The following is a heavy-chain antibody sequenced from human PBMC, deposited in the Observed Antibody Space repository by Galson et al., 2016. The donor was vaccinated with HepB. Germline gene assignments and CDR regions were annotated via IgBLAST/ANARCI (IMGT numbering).Heavy chain of an antibody. D-gene: IGHD1-7*01. CDR3: ARDRTYHWDYVDYFDY. Sequence: SLRLSCAASGFTFSSYNIHWVRQAPGKGLEWVAVIWYDGSSKYYADSVKGRFTISRDNSKNTLYLQMNSLRAEDTAVYYCARDRTYHWDYVDYFDYWGQGTLVTVSS. V-gene: IGHV3-33*01. CDR2: IWYDGSSK. J-gene: IGHJ4*02. CDR1: GFTFSSYN.